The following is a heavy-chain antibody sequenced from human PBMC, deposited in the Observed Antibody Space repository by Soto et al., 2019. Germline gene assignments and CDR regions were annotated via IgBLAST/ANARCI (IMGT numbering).Heavy chain of an antibody. CDR2: INPNSGGT. D-gene: IGHD3-16*01. V-gene: IGHV1-2*02. CDR1: GYTFNGYY. J-gene: IGHJ6*02. CDR3: AYDRAWGHTYCYGIDV. Sequence: ASVKVSCKASGYTFNGYYMHWVRQAPGQGLEWMGWINPNSGGTNYAQKFQGRVTMTGDTSISTAYMELSRLRSDDTAVYYCAYDRAWGHTYCYGIDVWGQGTPVTVSS.